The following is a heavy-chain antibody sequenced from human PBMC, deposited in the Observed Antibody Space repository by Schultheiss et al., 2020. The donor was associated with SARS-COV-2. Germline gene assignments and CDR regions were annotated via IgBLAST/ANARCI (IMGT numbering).Heavy chain of an antibody. V-gene: IGHV4-61*01. CDR2: IYYSGST. CDR1: GGSVSSGSYY. Sequence: SETLSLTCTVSGGSVSSGSYYWSWIRQPPGKGLEWIGYIYYSGSTNYNPSLKSRVTISVDTSKNQFSLKLSSVTAADTAVYYCARGQYVPAATPTEYYYYGMDVWGQGTTVTVSS. CDR3: ARGQYVPAATPTEYYYYGMDV. J-gene: IGHJ6*02. D-gene: IGHD2-2*02.